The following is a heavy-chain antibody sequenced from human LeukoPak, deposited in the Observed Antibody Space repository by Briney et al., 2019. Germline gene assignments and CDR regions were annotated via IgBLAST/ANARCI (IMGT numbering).Heavy chain of an antibody. CDR2: IYTSGST. J-gene: IGHJ5*02. Sequence: SETLSLTCTVSGGSISTGSYSWHWIRQPAGKGLEWIGRIYTSGSTNYNPSLKSRVTVSVDTSKNQFSLKLSSVTAADTAVYYCARDYGSGDQKCFDPWGQGTLVTVSS. D-gene: IGHD3-10*01. CDR3: ARDYGSGDQKCFDP. CDR1: GGSISTGSYS. V-gene: IGHV4-61*02.